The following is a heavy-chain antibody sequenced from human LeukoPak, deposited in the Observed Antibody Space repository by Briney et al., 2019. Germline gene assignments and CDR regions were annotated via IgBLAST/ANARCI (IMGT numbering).Heavy chain of an antibody. D-gene: IGHD2-2*01. CDR2: INSDGSST. Sequence: GGSLRLSCAASGFTFSSYWMHWVRQAPGKGLVWVSRINSDGSSTSYADSVKGRFTISRDNAKNTLYLQMNSLRAEDTAVYYCARIPYCSGTNCYPSDYWGQGTLVTVSS. V-gene: IGHV3-74*01. J-gene: IGHJ4*02. CDR1: GFTFSSYW. CDR3: ARIPYCSGTNCYPSDY.